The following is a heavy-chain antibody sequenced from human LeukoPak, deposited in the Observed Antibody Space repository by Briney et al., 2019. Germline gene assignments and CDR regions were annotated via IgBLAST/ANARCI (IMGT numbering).Heavy chain of an antibody. CDR2: ISWNSGSI. CDR1: GFTFDDYV. J-gene: IGHJ4*02. V-gene: IGHV3-9*01. CDR3: AKFAGEGDDY. Sequence: GRSLRLSCAASGFTFDDYVMHWVRQAPGKGLEGVSGISWNSGSIGYADSVKGRFTISRDNAKKSLYLQMNSLRAEDTALYYCAKFAGEGDDYWGQGTLVTVSS. D-gene: IGHD3-16*01.